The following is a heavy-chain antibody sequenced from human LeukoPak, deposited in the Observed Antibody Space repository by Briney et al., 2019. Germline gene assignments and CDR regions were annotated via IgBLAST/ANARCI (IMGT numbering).Heavy chain of an antibody. V-gene: IGHV3-30*03. CDR1: GFTFRNYG. CDR3: AREARNYDILTGYRRDGMDV. Sequence: PGRSLRLSCAASGFTFRNYGMHWVRQAPGKGLDWVAVISYDGSNKYYADSVKGRFTISRDNSKNTLYLQMNSLRAEDTAVHYCAREARNYDILTGYRRDGMDVWGQGTTVTVSS. J-gene: IGHJ6*02. CDR2: ISYDGSNK. D-gene: IGHD3-9*01.